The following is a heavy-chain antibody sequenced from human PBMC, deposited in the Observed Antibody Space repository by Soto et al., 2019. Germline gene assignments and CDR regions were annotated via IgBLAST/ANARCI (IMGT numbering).Heavy chain of an antibody. D-gene: IGHD1-26*01. CDR1: GYTFTSYD. J-gene: IGHJ6*02. CDR3: ARQWELSGYYYGMDV. CDR2: MNPNSGNT. Sequence: QVQLVQSGAEVKKPGASVKVSCKASGYTFTSYDINWVRQATGQGLEWMGWMNPNSGNTGYAQKFQGRVTVTRDTSISTAYMELSSLRSEDTAVYYCARQWELSGYYYGMDVLGQGTTVTVSS. V-gene: IGHV1-8*01.